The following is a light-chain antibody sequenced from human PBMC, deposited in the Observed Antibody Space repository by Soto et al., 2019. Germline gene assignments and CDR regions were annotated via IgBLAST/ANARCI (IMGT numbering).Light chain of an antibody. CDR1: QSVSSY. J-gene: IGKJ4*02. Sequence: EIVLTQSPATQSLSPGQRATLSCRASQSVSSYLAWYQQKPGQAPRLLIYDASNRATGIPARFSGSGSGTDFTLTISSLAPEDVAVYYCQQRSNWHLGVTFGGGTKVEIK. CDR2: DAS. CDR3: QQRSNWHLGVT. V-gene: IGKV3-11*01.